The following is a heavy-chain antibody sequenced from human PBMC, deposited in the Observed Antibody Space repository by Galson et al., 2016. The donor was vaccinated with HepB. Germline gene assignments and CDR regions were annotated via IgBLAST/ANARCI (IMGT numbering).Heavy chain of an antibody. CDR2: IYHTGTS. CDR1: GASINSSNW. CDR3: ARAAIIPGARMVFDP. Sequence: SETLSLTCAVSGASINSSNWWTWVRQAPGTGLEWIGEIYHTGTSNNNPSLLSRFTMSIDNSKNHFSLNPNSVTAADTAVYYCARAAIIPGARMVFDPWGQGTLVTVSS. J-gene: IGHJ5*02. D-gene: IGHD2-2*01. V-gene: IGHV4-4*02.